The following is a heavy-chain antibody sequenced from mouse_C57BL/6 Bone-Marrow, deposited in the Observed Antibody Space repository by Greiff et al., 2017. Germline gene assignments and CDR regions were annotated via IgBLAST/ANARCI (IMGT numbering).Heavy chain of an antibody. CDR3: ARGYEYDYAMDY. V-gene: IGHV1-39*01. D-gene: IGHD2-4*01. CDR2: INPNYGTT. CDR1: GYSFTDYN. J-gene: IGHJ4*01. Sequence: VQLQQSGPELVKPGASVKISCKASGYSFTDYNMNWVKQSNGKSLEWIGVINPNYGTTSYNQKFKGKATLTVDQSSSTADLQLNRLTSEDSAVYYWARGYEYDYAMDYWGQGTSVTVSS.